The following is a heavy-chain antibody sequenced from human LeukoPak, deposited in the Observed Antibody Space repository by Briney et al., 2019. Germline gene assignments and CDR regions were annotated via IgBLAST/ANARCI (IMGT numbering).Heavy chain of an antibody. CDR3: ARAGGGYSYGYHYYYMDV. J-gene: IGHJ6*03. Sequence: GGSLRLSCAASGFTVSSNYMSWVRQAPGKGLEWVSVIYSGGSTYYADSVKGRFTISRDNSKNTLYLQMNSLRAEDTAVYYCARAGGGYSYGYHYYYMDVWGKGTTVTVSS. CDR2: IYSGGST. D-gene: IGHD5-18*01. V-gene: IGHV3-66*01. CDR1: GFTVSSNY.